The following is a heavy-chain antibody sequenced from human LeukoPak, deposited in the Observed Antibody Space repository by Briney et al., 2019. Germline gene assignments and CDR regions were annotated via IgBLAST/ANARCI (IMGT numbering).Heavy chain of an antibody. V-gene: IGHV4-59*08. J-gene: IGHJ6*03. CDR3: ASYCSSTSCYTENYYYMDV. D-gene: IGHD2-2*02. CDR2: IYYSGST. CDR1: GGSISSYY. Sequence: SETLSLTCTVSGGSISSYYWSWIRQPPGKGLEWIGYIYYSGSTNYNPSLKSRVTISVDTSKNQFSLKLSSVTAADTAVYYCASYCSSTSCYTENYYYMDVWGKGTTVTVSS.